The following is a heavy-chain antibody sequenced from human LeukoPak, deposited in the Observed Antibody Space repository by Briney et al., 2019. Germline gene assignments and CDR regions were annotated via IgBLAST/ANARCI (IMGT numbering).Heavy chain of an antibody. CDR1: GFTFSNYA. D-gene: IGHD2-2*01. CDR2: ISYDGSNK. CDR3: ARGRLRYCSSTSCYGVFDY. V-gene: IGHV3-30-3*01. Sequence: PGGSLRLSCAASGFTFSNYAMHWVRQAPGKGLEWVAVISYDGSNKYYADSVKGRSTISRDNSKNTLYLQMNSLRAEDTAVYYCARGRLRYCSSTSCYGVFDYWGQGTLVTVSS. J-gene: IGHJ4*02.